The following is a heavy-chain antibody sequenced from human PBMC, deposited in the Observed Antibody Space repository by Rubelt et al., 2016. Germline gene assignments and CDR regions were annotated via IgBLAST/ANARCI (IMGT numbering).Heavy chain of an antibody. Sequence: QVQLQESGPGLVKPSETLSLTCTVSGGSISSYDWSWIRQPPGKGPEWIGYVYYTGSTHYNPSLKSRVTISVDTSKNQFSRNVGLVTSADTAVYYCARRPRNYYGSATWGYCDDWGEGTRVTVTS. CDR1: GGSISSYD. J-gene: IGHJ4*02. CDR2: VYYTGST. CDR3: ARRPRNYYGSATWGYCDD. V-gene: IGHV4-59*08. D-gene: IGHD3-10*01.